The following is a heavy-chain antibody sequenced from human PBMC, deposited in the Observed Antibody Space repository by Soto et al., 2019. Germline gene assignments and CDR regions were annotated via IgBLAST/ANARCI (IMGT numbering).Heavy chain of an antibody. V-gene: IGHV3-21*01. J-gene: IGHJ3*02. CDR2: ISSSSSYI. CDR1: GFTFSSYS. Sequence: GGSLRLSCAASGFTFSSYSMNWVRQAPGKGLEWVSSISSSSSYIYYADSVKGRFTISRDNAKNSLYLQMNSLRAEDTAVYYCARDLPIYGGAFDIWGQGTMVTVSS. CDR3: ARDLPIYGGAFDI. D-gene: IGHD3-10*01.